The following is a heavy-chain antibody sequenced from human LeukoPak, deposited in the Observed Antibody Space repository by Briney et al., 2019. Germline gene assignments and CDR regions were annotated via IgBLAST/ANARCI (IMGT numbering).Heavy chain of an antibody. D-gene: IGHD3-10*01. CDR2: IKMDERSA. CDR1: GFTFSSYW. V-gene: IGHV3-74*03. Sequence: GGSLRLSCAASGFTFSSYWMHWVRQAPGRGLVWVSRIKMDERSAVYADSVKGRFIISRDNAKNTVYLQMNSLRADDTAVYYCATVFKGSSLQDYWGQGTLVTVSS. J-gene: IGHJ4*02. CDR3: ATVFKGSSLQDY.